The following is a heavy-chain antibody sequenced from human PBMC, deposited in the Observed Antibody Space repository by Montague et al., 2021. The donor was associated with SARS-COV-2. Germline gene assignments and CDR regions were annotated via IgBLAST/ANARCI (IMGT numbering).Heavy chain of an antibody. CDR3: ATRTRYPHNDFEC. J-gene: IGHJ4*02. CDR2: IYNGGTT. V-gene: IGHV4-39*01. Sequence: SETLSLTCTVSGDSIRNSYYSWGWVRQPPGKGLEWIGNIYNGGTTFYTPSLKSRVTIFVDTSKNQFSLKLSSVTAADTAVYYCATRTRYPHNDFECWGQGTLVTVSS. CDR1: GDSIRNSYYS. D-gene: IGHD1-14*01.